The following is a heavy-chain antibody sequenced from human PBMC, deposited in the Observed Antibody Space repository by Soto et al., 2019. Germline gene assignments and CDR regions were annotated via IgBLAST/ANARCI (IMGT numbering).Heavy chain of an antibody. D-gene: IGHD3-22*01. J-gene: IGHJ4*02. Sequence: QVQLVESGGGVVQPERSLRLSCAASGFTFSKYAMHWVRQARGTGLEWVAVISNDGSNPYYADSVQGRFTISRDNSKNTLYLQMTSLREEDTAVYYCARTGYDRSGNFVEYYFDYWGQGTLVTVSS. CDR2: ISNDGSNP. CDR1: GFTFSKYA. CDR3: ARTGYDRSGNFVEYYFDY. V-gene: IGHV3-30-3*01.